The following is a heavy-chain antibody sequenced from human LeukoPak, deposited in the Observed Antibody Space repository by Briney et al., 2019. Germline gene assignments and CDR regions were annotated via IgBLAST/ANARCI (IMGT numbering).Heavy chain of an antibody. V-gene: IGHV3-53*05. J-gene: IGHJ4*02. CDR1: GFTVSSNY. CDR3: ATLFTNEIVVDVY. CDR2: IYSGGST. Sequence: PGGSLRLSCAASGFTVSSNYMSWVRQAPGKGLEWVSIIYSGGSTFYADSVKGRFTISRDNSKNTLYLQMNSLRAEDTAVYYCATLFTNEIVVDVYWGQGTLVTVSS. D-gene: IGHD3-22*01.